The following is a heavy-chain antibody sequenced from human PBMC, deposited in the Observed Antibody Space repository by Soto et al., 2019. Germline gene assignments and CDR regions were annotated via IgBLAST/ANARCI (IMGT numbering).Heavy chain of an antibody. CDR1: GGSFSGYY. V-gene: IGHV4-34*01. CDR2: INHSGST. D-gene: IGHD3-22*01. J-gene: IGHJ4*02. Sequence: TSETLSLTCAVWGGSFSGYYWSWIRQPPGKGLEWIGEINHSGSTNYNPSLKSRVTISVDTSKNQFSLKLSSVTAADTAVYSCARGVEAPSSGRFDYWGQGTLLTVSS. CDR3: ARGVEAPSSGRFDY.